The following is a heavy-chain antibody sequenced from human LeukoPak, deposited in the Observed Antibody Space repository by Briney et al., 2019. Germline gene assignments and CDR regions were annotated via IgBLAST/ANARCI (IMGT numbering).Heavy chain of an antibody. V-gene: IGHV4-31*03. Sequence: PSQTLSLTCTVSGGAISSGGYYWRWIRQHPGKGLEWIGYIYYSGSTYYNPSLKSRVTISVDTSKNQFSLKLSSVTAADTAVYYCARDPSGRSSYFDYWGQGTLVTVSS. CDR2: IYYSGST. J-gene: IGHJ4*02. CDR3: ARDPSGRSSYFDY. CDR1: GGAISSGGYY. D-gene: IGHD5-12*01.